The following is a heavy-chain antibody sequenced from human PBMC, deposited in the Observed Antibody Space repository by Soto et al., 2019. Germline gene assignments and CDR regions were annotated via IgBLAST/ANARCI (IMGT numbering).Heavy chain of an antibody. CDR2: INHSGST. J-gene: IGHJ3*02. CDR1: GGSFSGYY. CDR3: ARGLGDYVWGRSYLRMAFDI. D-gene: IGHD3-16*01. Sequence: SETLSLTCAVYGGSFSGYYWSWIRQPPGKGLEWIGEINHSGSTNYNPSLKSRVTISVDTSKNQFSLKLSSVTAADTAVYYCARGLGDYVWGRSYLRMAFDIWGQGTMVTVPS. V-gene: IGHV4-34*01.